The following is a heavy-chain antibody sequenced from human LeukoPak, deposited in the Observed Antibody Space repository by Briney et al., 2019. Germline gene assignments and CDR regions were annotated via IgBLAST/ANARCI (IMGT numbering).Heavy chain of an antibody. Sequence: GGSLRLSCAASGFTVSSNYMSWVRQAPGKGLEWVSVIYSGGSTYYADSVKGRFTISRDNSKNTLYLQMNSLRAEDTAVYYCAREERSGGSSPLDYWGQGTLVTVSS. J-gene: IGHJ4*02. CDR2: IYSGGST. CDR3: AREERSGGSSPLDY. D-gene: IGHD2-15*01. CDR1: GFTVSSNY. V-gene: IGHV3-66*01.